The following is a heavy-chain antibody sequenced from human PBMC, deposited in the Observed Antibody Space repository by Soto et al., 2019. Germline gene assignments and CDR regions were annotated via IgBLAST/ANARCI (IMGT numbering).Heavy chain of an antibody. CDR3: AAGGPDYYYYGMDV. CDR1: GYTFTGCY. D-gene: IGHD3-10*01. V-gene: IGHV1-2*02. Sequence: VASVKVSCKASGYTFTGCYMHWVRQAPGQGLEWMGWINPNSGGTNYAQKFQGRVTMTRDTSISTAYMELSRLRSDDTAVYYCAAGGPDYYYYGMDVWGQGTTVTVSS. CDR2: INPNSGGT. J-gene: IGHJ6*02.